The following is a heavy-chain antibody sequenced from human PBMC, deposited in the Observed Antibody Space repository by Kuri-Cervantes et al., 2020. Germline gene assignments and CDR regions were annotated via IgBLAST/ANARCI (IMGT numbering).Heavy chain of an antibody. Sequence: GESLKISCAASGFTFSDYYMSWIRQAPGKGLEWVSYISSSGSTIYYADSVKGRFTISRDNSKNTLYLRMNSLRAEDTAVYYCARDKEKSSSTYYGPFDYWGQGTLVTVSS. CDR3: ARDKEKSSSTYYGPFDY. CDR2: ISSSGSTI. V-gene: IGHV3-11*04. CDR1: GFTFSDYY. D-gene: IGHD3-22*01. J-gene: IGHJ4*02.